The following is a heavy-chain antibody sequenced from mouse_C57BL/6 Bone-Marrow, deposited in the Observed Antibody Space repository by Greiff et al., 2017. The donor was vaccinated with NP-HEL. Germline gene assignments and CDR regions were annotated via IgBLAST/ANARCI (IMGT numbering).Heavy chain of an antibody. CDR3: ARLGRESYYAMDY. CDR1: GFTFSDYG. J-gene: IGHJ4*01. V-gene: IGHV5-15*01. D-gene: IGHD4-1*01. CDR2: ISNLAYSI. Sequence: EVQGVESGGGLVQPGGSLKLSCAASGFTFSDYGMAWVRQAPGKGPEWVAFISNLAYSIYYADTVTGRSTITRENATNTLYLEMSSLRSEDTAVDYCARLGRESYYAMDYWGQGTAVTVSA.